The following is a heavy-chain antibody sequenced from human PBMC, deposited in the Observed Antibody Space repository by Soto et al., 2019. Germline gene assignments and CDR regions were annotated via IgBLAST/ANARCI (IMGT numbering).Heavy chain of an antibody. CDR1: GGTFSSYA. D-gene: IGHD4-17*01. J-gene: IGHJ6*02. V-gene: IGHV1-69*12. CDR2: IIPIFDTA. Sequence: QVQLVQSGAEVKKPGSSVKVSCKASGGTFSSYAISWLRQAPGQGLEWMGGIIPIFDTADYAQKFQGRVTITAAEETSTAYMELSSLISEDTAVYYCAGHGDPTPSYYYGMDVWGQGTTVTVSS. CDR3: AGHGDPTPSYYYGMDV.